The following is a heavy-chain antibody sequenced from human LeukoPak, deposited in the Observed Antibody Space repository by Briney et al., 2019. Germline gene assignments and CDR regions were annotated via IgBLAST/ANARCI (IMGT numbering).Heavy chain of an antibody. CDR2: IYYSGST. D-gene: IGHD3-16*02. V-gene: IGHV4-61*05. Sequence: SETLSLTCTVSGGSISSTDYYWGWIRQSPGKGLEWIAYIYYSGSTHHNPSLKSRVTISVDTSKNQFSLKLSSVTAADTAVYYCARYVWGSYPTFEDYWGQGTLVTVSS. CDR1: GGSISSTDYY. J-gene: IGHJ4*02. CDR3: ARYVWGSYPTFEDY.